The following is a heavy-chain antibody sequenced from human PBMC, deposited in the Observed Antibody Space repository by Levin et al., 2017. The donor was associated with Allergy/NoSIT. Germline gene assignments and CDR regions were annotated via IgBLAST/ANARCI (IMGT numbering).Heavy chain of an antibody. D-gene: IGHD4-23*01. Sequence: GESLKISCAASGFTFSSFSMNWVRQAPGKGLEWVSAITDSGRTYYADSVKGRFTVSRDNSKNTLYLQMNSLRADDTALYYCAKEMTAVVPVFDYWGQGTLVTVSS. J-gene: IGHJ4*02. CDR1: GFTFSSFS. CDR3: AKEMTAVVPVFDY. V-gene: IGHV3-23*01. CDR2: ITDSGRT.